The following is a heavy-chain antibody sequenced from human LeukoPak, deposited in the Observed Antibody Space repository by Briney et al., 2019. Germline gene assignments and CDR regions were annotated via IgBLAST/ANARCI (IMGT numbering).Heavy chain of an antibody. D-gene: IGHD6-19*01. CDR2: INSDGSST. Sequence: GGSLRLSCAASGFTFSSYWMHWVRQAPGKGLVWVSRINSDGSSTSYADSVKGRFTISRDNAKNSLYLQMNSLRAEDTALYYCAKDVNPGIAVAGRGYNWFDPWGQGTLVTVSS. CDR1: GFTFSSYW. J-gene: IGHJ5*02. CDR3: AKDVNPGIAVAGRGYNWFDP. V-gene: IGHV3-74*01.